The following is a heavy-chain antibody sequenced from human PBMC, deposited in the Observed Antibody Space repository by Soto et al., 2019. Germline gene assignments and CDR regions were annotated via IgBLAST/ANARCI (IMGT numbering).Heavy chain of an antibody. CDR1: GATFSSYA. D-gene: IGHD3-22*01. CDR2: IIPFFGTP. Sequence: QVLLVQSGAEVKKPGSSVKVSCKLSGATFSSYAMSWVRQAPGQGLEWIGGIIPFFGTPNYAQKFQCRVTITEDTSTATSYLELSSLRSDATAVYYCARGKSAYYSHLDYWGQGTLVTVAS. V-gene: IGHV1-69*06. CDR3: ARGKSAYYSHLDY. J-gene: IGHJ4*02.